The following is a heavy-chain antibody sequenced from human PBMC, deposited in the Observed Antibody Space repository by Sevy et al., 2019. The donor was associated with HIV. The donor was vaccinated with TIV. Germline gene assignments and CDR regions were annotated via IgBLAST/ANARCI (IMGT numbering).Heavy chain of an antibody. CDR3: ARHGQWLVT. V-gene: IGHV4-39*01. Sequence: SETLSLTCTVSGGSISSSSYYWGWIRQPPGEGLEWLGSIDYSGSTYYNPSLKSRVTISVDTSKNQFSLKLSSVTAADTAVYYCARHGQWLVTWGQGTLVTVSS. CDR2: IDYSGST. J-gene: IGHJ5*02. CDR1: GGSISSSSYY. D-gene: IGHD6-19*01.